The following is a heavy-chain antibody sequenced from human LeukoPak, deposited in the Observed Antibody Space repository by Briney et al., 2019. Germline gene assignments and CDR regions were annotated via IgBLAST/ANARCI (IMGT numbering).Heavy chain of an antibody. CDR2: FDPEDGET. D-gene: IGHD2-2*02. J-gene: IGHJ4*02. CDR1: GYTLTELS. Sequence: ASVKVSCKVSGYTLTELSMHWVRQAPGKGLEWMGGFDPEDGETIYAQKFQGRVTMTEDTSTDTAYMELSSLRSEDTAVYYCARGTPSCSSASCYNYWGQGTLVIVSS. V-gene: IGHV1-24*01. CDR3: ARGTPSCSSASCYNY.